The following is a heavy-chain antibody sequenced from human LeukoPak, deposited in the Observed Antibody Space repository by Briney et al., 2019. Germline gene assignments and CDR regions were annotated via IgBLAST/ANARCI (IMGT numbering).Heavy chain of an antibody. V-gene: IGHV2-5*02. CDR3: AHSRREEGYVSYY. CDR2: TYWDDDT. CDR1: GFSLRPRGVG. D-gene: IGHD5-12*01. Sequence: SGPILAHPPPPRTLTYSFSGFSLRPRGVGGGWIRQPPEKALEWLGITYWDDDTRYSPSLTTRLTITKDTSRNQVVLAMTNVGTVDTATYYCAHSRREEGYVSYYWGQGILVTVSS. J-gene: IGHJ4*02.